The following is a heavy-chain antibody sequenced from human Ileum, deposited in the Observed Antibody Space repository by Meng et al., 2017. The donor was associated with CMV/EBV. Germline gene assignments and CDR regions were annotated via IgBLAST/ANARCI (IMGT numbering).Heavy chain of an antibody. Sequence: RLQEARPGLGEPSVALSVSGTVSGGSIGCYYWSWVRPRATKGLEWVVRVYSSGRTASNPSLHGGVTMSVDTSKNQFSLKLSSVTAADTAVYYSARGSSSWAFDYWGQGTLVTVSS. CDR2: VYSSGRT. CDR3: ARGSSSWAFDY. D-gene: IGHD2-2*01. CDR1: GGSIGCYY. J-gene: IGHJ4*02. V-gene: IGHV4-4*07.